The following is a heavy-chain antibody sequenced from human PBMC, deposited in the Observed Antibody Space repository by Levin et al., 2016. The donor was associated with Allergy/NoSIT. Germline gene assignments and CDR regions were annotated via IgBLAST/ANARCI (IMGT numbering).Heavy chain of an antibody. CDR3: ATNTSIISH. Sequence: SVKVSCKASGGTFNGDSLFWVRQAPGQGLEYVSGYLQKFQGRFTISADTSTKTAFMELSRLRVDDTAVYYCATNTSIISHWGQGTLVVVSS. V-gene: IGHV1-69*06. CDR2: YL. CDR1: GGTFNGDS. D-gene: IGHD1-1*01. J-gene: IGHJ4*02.